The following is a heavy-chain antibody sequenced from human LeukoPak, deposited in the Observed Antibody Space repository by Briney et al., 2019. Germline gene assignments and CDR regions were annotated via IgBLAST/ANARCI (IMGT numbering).Heavy chain of an antibody. CDR2: IYYSGST. CDR1: GGSISSGGYY. D-gene: IGHD3-10*01. CDR3: ARDRKYYGSGRVVDY. Sequence: SETLSLTCTVSGGSISSGGYYWSWIRQPPGKGLEWIGSIYYSGSTYYNPSLKSRVTISVDTSKNQFSLKLSSVTAADTAVYYCARDRKYYGSGRVVDYWGQGTLVTVSS. J-gene: IGHJ4*02. V-gene: IGHV4-39*07.